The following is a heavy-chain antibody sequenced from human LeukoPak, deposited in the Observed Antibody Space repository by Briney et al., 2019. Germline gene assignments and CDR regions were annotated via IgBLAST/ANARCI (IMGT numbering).Heavy chain of an antibody. J-gene: IGHJ4*02. CDR1: AFTFSSYG. Sequence: GGSLRLSCAASAFTFSSYGMHWVRQAPGKGLEWVAVISYDGSDYYADSVKGRFTISRDNSRDTLYLEMNSLRAEDRAVYYCARANSSAWHNFDFWGQGTLVTVSS. CDR2: ISYDGSD. V-gene: IGHV3-30*19. CDR3: ARANSSAWHNFDF. D-gene: IGHD6-19*01.